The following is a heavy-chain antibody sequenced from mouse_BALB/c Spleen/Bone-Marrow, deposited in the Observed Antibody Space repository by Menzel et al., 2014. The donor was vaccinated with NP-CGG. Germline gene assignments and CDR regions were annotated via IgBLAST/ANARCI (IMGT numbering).Heavy chain of an antibody. CDR1: GFTFSSYA. CDR3: ARPRFAY. J-gene: IGHJ3*01. Sequence: EVQRVESGGGLVKPGGSLKLSCAASGFTFSSYAMSWVRQTPEKRLEWVATISSGGSYTYYPDSVKGRFTISRDNAKNTLYLQMSRLRSEDAAMYYCARPRFAYWGQGTLVTVSA. V-gene: IGHV5-9-3*01. CDR2: ISSGGSYT.